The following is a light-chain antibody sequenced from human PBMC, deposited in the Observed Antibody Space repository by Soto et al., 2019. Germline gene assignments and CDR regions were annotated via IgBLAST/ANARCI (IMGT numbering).Light chain of an antibody. CDR1: QGIRND. J-gene: IGKJ1*01. V-gene: IGKV1-6*01. CDR2: AAS. Sequence: AIQMTQSPSSLSASVGDRVTITCRASQGIRNDLGWYQQKPGKAPKLLIYAASSLQSGVPSRFSGSGSGTYFTLTFSSMQPEDFATYYCLQEYNYPPTFGQGTKVEIK. CDR3: LQEYNYPPT.